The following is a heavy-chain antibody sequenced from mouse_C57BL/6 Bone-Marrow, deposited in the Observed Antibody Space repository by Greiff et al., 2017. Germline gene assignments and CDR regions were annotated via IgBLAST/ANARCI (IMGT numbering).Heavy chain of an antibody. D-gene: IGHD1-1*01. J-gene: IGHJ2*01. CDR2: INPSNGGT. V-gene: IGHV1-53*01. Sequence: VKLMESGPELVKPGASVKISCKASGYAFSSSWMNWVKQRPGQGLEWIGNINPSNGGTNYNEKFKSKATLTVDKSSSTAYMQLSSLTSEDSAVYYCARHRATVVDYWGQGTTLTVSS. CDR1: GYAFSSSW. CDR3: ARHRATVVDY.